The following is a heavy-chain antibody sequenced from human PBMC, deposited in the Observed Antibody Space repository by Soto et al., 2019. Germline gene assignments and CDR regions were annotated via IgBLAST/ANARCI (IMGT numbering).Heavy chain of an antibody. Sequence: SETLSLTCTVSGGSISSGDYYWSWIRQPPGKGLEWIGYIYYSGSTYYNPSLKSRVTISVDTSKNQFSLKLSSVTAADTAMYYCDRGRYCSSTSCFFDYWGQGTLVTVSS. V-gene: IGHV4-30-4*01. J-gene: IGHJ4*02. CDR2: IYYSGST. D-gene: IGHD2-2*01. CDR3: DRGRYCSSTSCFFDY. CDR1: GGSISSGDYY.